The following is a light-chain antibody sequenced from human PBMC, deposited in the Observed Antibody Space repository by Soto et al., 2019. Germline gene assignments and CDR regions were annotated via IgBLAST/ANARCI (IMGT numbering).Light chain of an antibody. Sequence: QSALTQPASVSGSPGQAITISCTGTSSDVGGYNYVSWYQQHPGKAPKLMIYEVSNRPSGVSHRFSGSKSGNTASLTISGLQAEDEADYYCCSHTSSSPYGFGTGTKLTVL. CDR2: EVS. J-gene: IGLJ1*01. CDR3: CSHTSSSPYG. V-gene: IGLV2-14*01. CDR1: SSDVGGYNY.